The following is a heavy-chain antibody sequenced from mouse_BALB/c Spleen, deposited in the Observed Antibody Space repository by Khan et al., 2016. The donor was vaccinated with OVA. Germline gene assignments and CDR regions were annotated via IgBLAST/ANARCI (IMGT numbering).Heavy chain of an antibody. Sequence: QIQLVQSGPELKKPGETVKISCKASGHTFTKYGMNWVKQAPGKGLKWMGWINTYTGEPTYADDFNGRFAFSLENSASTAYLQINNLKNEDTATYYCARPPYVSYVMDNWGQVTSVTVSS. CDR1: GHTFTKYG. CDR3: ARPPYVSYVMDN. CDR2: INTYTGEP. J-gene: IGHJ4*01. V-gene: IGHV9-3-1*01. D-gene: IGHD1-1*01.